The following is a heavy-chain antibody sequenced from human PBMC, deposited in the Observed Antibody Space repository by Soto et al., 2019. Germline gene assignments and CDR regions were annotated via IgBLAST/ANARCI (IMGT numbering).Heavy chain of an antibody. CDR3: AKALRMYYYDSSGYSESYYDMHV. Sequence: GGSLRLSCAASGFTLNSYAMNWVRQAPGKGLEWVSGISARGGQTYYADSVKGRFTISRDISKNTVYLQMNSLRAKDTAVFYCAKALRMYYYDSSGYSESYYDMHVWGQGTTV. V-gene: IGHV3-23*01. CDR1: GFTLNSYA. D-gene: IGHD3-22*01. J-gene: IGHJ6*02. CDR2: ISARGGQT.